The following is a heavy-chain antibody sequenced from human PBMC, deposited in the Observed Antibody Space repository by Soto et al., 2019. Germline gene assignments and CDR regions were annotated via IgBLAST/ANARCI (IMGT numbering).Heavy chain of an antibody. CDR3: AKRPASIITFDY. D-gene: IGHD2-2*01. Sequence: EVQLLDSGGGLVQPGGSLRLSCAASGFTFSNYAMSWVRQAPGKGLEWVSTISGNGGSTYYADSVKGRFTISGDNSKNMLFLQINSLRDDDSAVYYCAKRPASIITFDYWGQGTPVTVSS. CDR1: GFTFSNYA. V-gene: IGHV3-23*01. J-gene: IGHJ4*02. CDR2: ISGNGGST.